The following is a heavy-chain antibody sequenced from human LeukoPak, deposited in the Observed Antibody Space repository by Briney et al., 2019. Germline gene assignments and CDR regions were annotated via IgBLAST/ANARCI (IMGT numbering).Heavy chain of an antibody. V-gene: IGHV1-69*02. D-gene: IGHD3-10*01. CDR3: ARAYYGSGSYYVDY. CDR2: IIPILGIA. CDR1: GGTFSSYT. J-gene: IGHJ4*02. Sequence: ASVKVSCKASGGTFSSYTISWVRQAPGQGLEWMGRIIPILGIANYAQKFQGRVTITADKSTRTAYMELSSLRSEETAVYYCARAYYGSGSYYVDYWGQGTLVTVSS.